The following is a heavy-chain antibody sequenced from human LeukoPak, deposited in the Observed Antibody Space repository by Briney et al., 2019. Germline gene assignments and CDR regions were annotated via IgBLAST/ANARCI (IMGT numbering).Heavy chain of an antibody. D-gene: IGHD3-22*01. Sequence: GASVKVSCKASGYTFTGYYMHWVRQAPGQGLEWMGWINPNSGGTNYAQKFQGRVTMTRDTSISTAYMELSRLRSDDTAVYYCARTPYCYDSSGYYYYWGQGTLVTVSS. J-gene: IGHJ4*02. CDR1: GYTFTGYY. CDR2: INPNSGGT. V-gene: IGHV1-2*02. CDR3: ARTPYCYDSSGYYYY.